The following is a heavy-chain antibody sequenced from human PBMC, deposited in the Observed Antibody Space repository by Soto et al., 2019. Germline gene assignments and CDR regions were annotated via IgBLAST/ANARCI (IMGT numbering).Heavy chain of an antibody. CDR1: GFTFSSYA. V-gene: IGHV3-23*01. CDR2: ISGSGGST. D-gene: IGHD5-12*01. J-gene: IGHJ4*02. CDR3: ANDQGGDGYNYGDY. Sequence: EVQLLESGGGLVQPGGSLRLSCAASGFTFSSYAMSWVRQAPGKGLEWVSAISGSGGSTYYADSVKGRFTISRDNSKNTLYLQMNSLRAEDTAVYYCANDQGGDGYNYGDYWGQGTLVTVSS.